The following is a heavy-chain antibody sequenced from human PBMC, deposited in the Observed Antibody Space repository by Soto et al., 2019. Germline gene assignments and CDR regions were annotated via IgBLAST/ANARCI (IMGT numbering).Heavy chain of an antibody. V-gene: IGHV5-51*01. CDR1: EYSFINYW. Sequence: GESLKISCKGSEYSFINYWIGWVRQMPGKCLEWMGIIYPGDSDTRYSPSFQGQVTISADKSISTAYLQWSSLKASDTAMYYCASQGPTVTTSGAFDVWGQGTMVTVSS. CDR3: ASQGPTVTTSGAFDV. D-gene: IGHD4-17*01. CDR2: IYPGDSDT. J-gene: IGHJ3*01.